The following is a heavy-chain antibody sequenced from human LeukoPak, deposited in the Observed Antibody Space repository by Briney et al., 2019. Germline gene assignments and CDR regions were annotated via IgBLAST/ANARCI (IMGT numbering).Heavy chain of an antibody. D-gene: IGHD2-8*01. CDR2: ISAYNGNT. Sequence: ASVKVSCKASGYTFTNYIITWVRQAPGQGLEWVGWISAYNGNTDYAQKLQGRVTMTTEKSTNTAYMELRSLRSDDTAMYYCARGTYLDFWGQGTLVTVSS. V-gene: IGHV1-18*01. CDR1: GYTFTNYI. CDR3: ARGTYLDF. J-gene: IGHJ4*02.